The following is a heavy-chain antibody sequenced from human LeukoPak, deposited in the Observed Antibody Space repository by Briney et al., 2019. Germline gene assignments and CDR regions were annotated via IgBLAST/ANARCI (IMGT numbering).Heavy chain of an antibody. CDR3: ARDLVTTIVAPYDF. J-gene: IGHJ4*02. CDR2: MNQDGSHI. V-gene: IGHV3-7*01. CDR1: GFTFSNYW. Sequence: PGGSLRLSCAASGFTFSNYWMSWVRQAPGKGLEWLANMNQDGSHIYYVDSVKGRFTISRDNAKNSLYLRLDSLRAEDTAVYYCARDLVTTIVAPYDFWGQGTLVTVSS. D-gene: IGHD3-22*01.